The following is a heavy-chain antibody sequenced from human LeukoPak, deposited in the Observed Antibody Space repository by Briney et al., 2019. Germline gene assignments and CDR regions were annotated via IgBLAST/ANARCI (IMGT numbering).Heavy chain of an antibody. CDR2: ISSSSSYI. Sequence: GGSLRLSCAASGFTFSSYSMNWVRQAPGKGLKWVSSISSSSSYIYYADSVKGRFTISRDNAKNSLYLQMNSLRAEDTAVYYCARDRRLYYYGSGIKTTWGQGTLVTVSS. V-gene: IGHV3-21*01. CDR1: GFTFSSYS. D-gene: IGHD3-10*01. J-gene: IGHJ4*02. CDR3: ARDRRLYYYGSGIKTT.